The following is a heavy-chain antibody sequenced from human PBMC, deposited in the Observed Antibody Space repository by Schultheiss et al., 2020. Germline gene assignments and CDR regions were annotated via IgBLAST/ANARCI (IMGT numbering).Heavy chain of an antibody. CDR1: GGSFSGHY. J-gene: IGHJ4*02. V-gene: IGHV4-34*01. D-gene: IGHD3-10*01. CDR2: IYYSGST. CDR3: ARGHSGGSGSYYKGGSFDY. Sequence: SETLSLTCAVYGGSFSGHYWSWIRQPPGKGLEWIGYIYYSGSTYYNPSLKSLVTISVDTSKNQFSLKLSSVTAADTAVYYCARGHSGGSGSYYKGGSFDYWGQGTLVTVSS.